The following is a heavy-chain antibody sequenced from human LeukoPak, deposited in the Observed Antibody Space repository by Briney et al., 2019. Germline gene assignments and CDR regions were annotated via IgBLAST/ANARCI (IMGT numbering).Heavy chain of an antibody. V-gene: IGHV3-21*01. CDR3: AREGYGDYGVFDY. CDR2: ISSSSSYI. D-gene: IGHD4-17*01. J-gene: IGHJ4*02. Sequence: GGSLRLSCAASGFTFSSYSMNWVRQAPGKGLEWVSSISSSSSYIYYADSVKGRFTISRDNAKNSLYLQMNSLRAEDTAVYYCAREGYGDYGVFDYWGQGTLVTVSS. CDR1: GFTFSSYS.